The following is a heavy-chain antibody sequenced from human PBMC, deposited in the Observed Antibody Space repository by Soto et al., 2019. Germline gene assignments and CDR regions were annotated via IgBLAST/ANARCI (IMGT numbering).Heavy chain of an antibody. D-gene: IGHD6-19*01. J-gene: IGHJ3*02. V-gene: IGHV1-24*01. Sequence: GASVKVSCKVSGYTLTELSMHWVRQAPGKGLEWMGGFDPEDGETIYAQKFQGRVTISVDKSITTAYLHWSSLEASDSAVYYCARQGDMAATPADAFDIWGQGTLVTVSS. CDR2: FDPEDGET. CDR1: GYTLTELS. CDR3: ARQGDMAATPADAFDI.